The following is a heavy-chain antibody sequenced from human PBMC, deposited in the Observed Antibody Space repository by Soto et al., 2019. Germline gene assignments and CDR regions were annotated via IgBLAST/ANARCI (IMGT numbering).Heavy chain of an antibody. V-gene: IGHV3-30*18. CDR2: ISYDGSYK. D-gene: IGHD3-22*01. J-gene: IGHJ3*01. Sequence: PGGSLRLSCAASGFFFNTYGMNWVRQAPGKGLEWVAVISYDGSYKYYADSVKGRFTISRDNSKNTLYLQMNSLRAEDTAVYYCVKDDNKYFYETGCGKGSFDLCVPGTVVT. CDR3: VKDDNKYFYETGCGKGSFDL. CDR1: GFFFNTYG.